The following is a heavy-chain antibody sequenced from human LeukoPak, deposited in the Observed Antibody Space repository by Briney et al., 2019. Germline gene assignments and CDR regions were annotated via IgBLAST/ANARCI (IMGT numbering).Heavy chain of an antibody. CDR1: GFTFSSYA. J-gene: IGHJ4*02. V-gene: IGHV3-23*01. Sequence: GGSLRLSCAASGFTFSSYAMSWVRQAPGKGLEXXXXXSGSGGSTYYADSVKGRFTISRDNSKNTLYLQMNSLRAEDTAVYYCAKDRSIILWFGELLGYWGQGALVTVSS. D-gene: IGHD3-10*01. CDR3: AKDRSIILWFGELLGY. CDR2: XSGSGGST.